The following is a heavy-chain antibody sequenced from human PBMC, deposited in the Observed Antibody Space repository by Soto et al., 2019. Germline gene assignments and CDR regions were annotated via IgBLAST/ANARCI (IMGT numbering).Heavy chain of an antibody. CDR3: EREAGYSRGSIAY. Sequence: GASVKVSCKASGGTFSSYAISWVRQAPGQGLEWMGGIIPIFGTANYAQKFQGRVTITADESTSTAYMELSSLRSEDTAVYYCEREAGYSRGSIAYWGQVSLVIVSS. CDR2: IIPIFGTA. CDR1: GGTFSSYA. V-gene: IGHV1-69*13. J-gene: IGHJ4*02. D-gene: IGHD6-13*01.